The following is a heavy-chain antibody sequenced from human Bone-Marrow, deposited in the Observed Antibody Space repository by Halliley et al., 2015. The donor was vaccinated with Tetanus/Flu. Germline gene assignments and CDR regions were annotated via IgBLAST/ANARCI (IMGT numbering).Heavy chain of an antibody. CDR1: GGSISSSSYH. J-gene: IGHJ6*02. V-gene: IGHV4-39*01. CDR3: ARGLGMDV. Sequence: TLSLTCTVSGGSISSSSYHWGWIRQPPGKGLEWIGSIHYSGSTYYNPSLKSRVTISVDTSKNQFSLKLSSVTAADRAVYYCARGLGMDVWGQGTTVTVSS. CDR2: IHYSGST.